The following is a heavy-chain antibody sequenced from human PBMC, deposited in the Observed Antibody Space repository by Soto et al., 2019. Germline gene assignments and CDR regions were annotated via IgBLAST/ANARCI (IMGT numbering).Heavy chain of an antibody. J-gene: IGHJ6*03. CDR1: GFSLNTSAVG. Sequence: QITLKESGPTLVKPTQTLTLTCTFSGFSLNTSAVGVGWIRQPPGKALEWLALVYWDDDKLYSPSLKSRLTITKDTSKNQGVLTMTNMDPVDTATYFCSHVLGYCSSVTCYHSVDYMDVWGKGTTVTVSS. V-gene: IGHV2-5*02. CDR3: SHVLGYCSSVTCYHSVDYMDV. CDR2: VYWDDDK. D-gene: IGHD2-15*01.